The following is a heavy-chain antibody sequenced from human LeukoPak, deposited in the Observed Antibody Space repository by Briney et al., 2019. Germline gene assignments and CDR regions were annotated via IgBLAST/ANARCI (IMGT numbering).Heavy chain of an antibody. CDR2: ISSSSSTI. Sequence: GGSLRLSCAASGLTISSYSMNWVRQAPGKGLQWVSYISSSSSTIYYADSVKGRFTISRDNAKNTLHLQMNSLRAEDTAVYYCVRDWGYDSSGYWQKYFDSWGQGTLVTVSS. CDR1: GLTISSYS. D-gene: IGHD3-22*01. V-gene: IGHV3-48*04. J-gene: IGHJ4*02. CDR3: VRDWGYDSSGYWQKYFDS.